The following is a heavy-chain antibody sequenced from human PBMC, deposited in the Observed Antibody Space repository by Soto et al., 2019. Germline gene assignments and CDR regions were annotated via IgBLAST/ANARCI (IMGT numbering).Heavy chain of an antibody. J-gene: IGHJ5*02. D-gene: IGHD2-15*01. CDR3: AVALDIVVVVAATRGYWFDP. CDR1: GGTFSSYA. Sequence: QVQLVQSGAEVKKPGSSVKVSCKASGGTFSSYAISWVRQAPGQGLEWMGGIIPIFGTANYAQKFQGRVTSTADESTSTAYMELSSLGSEDTAVYYCAVALDIVVVVAATRGYWFDPWGQGTLVTVSS. V-gene: IGHV1-69*01. CDR2: IIPIFGTA.